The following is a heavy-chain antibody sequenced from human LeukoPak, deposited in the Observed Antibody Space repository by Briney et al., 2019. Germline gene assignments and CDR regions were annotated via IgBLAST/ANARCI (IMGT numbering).Heavy chain of an antibody. J-gene: IGHJ4*02. CDR1: GGSISSSSYY. CDR3: ARHGSVGATTSYDY. Sequence: SETLSLTCTVSGGSISSSSYYWGWIRQPPGKGLERIGSIYYSGSTYYNPSLKSRVTISVDTSKNQFSLKLSSVTAADTAVYYCARHGSVGATTSYDYWGQGTLVTVSS. D-gene: IGHD1-26*01. CDR2: IYYSGST. V-gene: IGHV4-39*01.